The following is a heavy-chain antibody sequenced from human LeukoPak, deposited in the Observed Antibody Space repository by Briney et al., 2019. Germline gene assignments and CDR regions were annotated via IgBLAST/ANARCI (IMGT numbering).Heavy chain of an antibody. CDR2: INPNSGDT. CDR3: ASGYKTVSVFDH. D-gene: IGHD5-24*01. Sequence: ASVKVSCKASGYTFTGYYMHWVRQAPGQGLEWMGWINPNSGDTNYAQKFQGRVTMTRDTSTSTVYMELSSLRSEDTAVYYCASGYKTVSVFDHWGQGTLVTVSS. CDR1: GYTFTGYY. V-gene: IGHV1-2*02. J-gene: IGHJ4*02.